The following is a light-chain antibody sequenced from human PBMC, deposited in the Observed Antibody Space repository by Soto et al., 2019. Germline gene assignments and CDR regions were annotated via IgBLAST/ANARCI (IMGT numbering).Light chain of an antibody. CDR2: DAS. Sequence: QSPATLSVSPGERVTLSCGASRSVGSNLAWYQQKPGQAPRLLIYDASTRATGLPARFSGSGSGTEFTLTISNLQSEDFAVYYCQQYNTWPPYTFXPGTKVDIK. J-gene: IGKJ2*01. CDR1: RSVGSN. V-gene: IGKV3-15*01. CDR3: QQYNTWPPYT.